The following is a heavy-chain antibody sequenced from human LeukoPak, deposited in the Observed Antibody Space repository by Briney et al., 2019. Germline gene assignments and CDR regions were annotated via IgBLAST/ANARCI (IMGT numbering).Heavy chain of an antibody. J-gene: IGHJ6*03. V-gene: IGHV3-11*01. D-gene: IGHD6-13*01. Sequence: GGSLRLSRAASGFTFSDYYMSWIRQAPGKGLEWVSYISSSGSTIYYADSVKGRFTISRDNAKNSLYLQMNSLRAEDTALYYCAKGGIHRGYYYYYMDVWGKGTTVTISS. CDR1: GFTFSDYY. CDR3: AKGGIHRGYYYYYMDV. CDR2: ISSSGSTI.